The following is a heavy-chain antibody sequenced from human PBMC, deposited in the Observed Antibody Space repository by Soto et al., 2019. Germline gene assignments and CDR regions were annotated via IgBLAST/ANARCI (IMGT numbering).Heavy chain of an antibody. V-gene: IGHV4-59*01. Sequence: SETLSLTCTVSGGSISSYYWSWIRQPPGKGLEWIGYIYYSGSTNYNPSLKSRVTISVDTSKNQFSLKLSSVTAADTAVYYCAREPGYSNKFDYWGQGTLVTVSS. D-gene: IGHD6-13*01. CDR3: AREPGYSNKFDY. CDR1: GGSISSYY. J-gene: IGHJ4*02. CDR2: IYYSGST.